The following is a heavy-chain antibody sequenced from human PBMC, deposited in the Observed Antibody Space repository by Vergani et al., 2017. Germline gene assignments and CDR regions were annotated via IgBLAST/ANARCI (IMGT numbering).Heavy chain of an antibody. Sequence: EVQLVLSGAEVKKPGESLRISCKGSGYSFTSYWISWVRQMPGKGLEWMGRIDPSDSYTNYSPSFQGHVTISADKSISTAYLQWSSLKASDTAMYYCARTTQTSYDILTGYYVPGGQGTLVTVSS. CDR3: ARTTQTSYDILTGYYVP. D-gene: IGHD3-9*01. J-gene: IGHJ4*02. CDR1: GYSFTSYW. V-gene: IGHV5-10-1*01. CDR2: IDPSDSYT.